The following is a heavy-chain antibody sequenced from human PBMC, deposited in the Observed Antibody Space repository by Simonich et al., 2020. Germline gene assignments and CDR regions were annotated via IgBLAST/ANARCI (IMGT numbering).Heavy chain of an antibody. CDR3: ARVRFEAFDI. J-gene: IGHJ3*02. CDR1: GYTFTGYY. Sequence: QVQLVQSGAEVKKPGASVKVSCKASGYTFTGYYMHWVRQAPGQGLGWMGWINPNRGSKNDAQKFQGRVTMTRDTSISTAYMELSRLRSDDTAVYYCARVRFEAFDIWGQGTMVTVSS. V-gene: IGHV1-2*02. CDR2: INPNRGSK.